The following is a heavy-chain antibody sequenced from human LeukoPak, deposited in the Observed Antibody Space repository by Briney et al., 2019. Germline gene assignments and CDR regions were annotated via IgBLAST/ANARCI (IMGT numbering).Heavy chain of an antibody. Sequence: PGGSLRLSCAASGFTFRNYAMGWVRQAPGKGLEWVSTLSVSGTTYYADSVRGRFTIPRDNSKNTLYLQMNSLRAGDTAKYYCAKGGGEDWPFDYWGQGTLVTVSS. CDR2: LSVSGTT. J-gene: IGHJ4*02. V-gene: IGHV3-23*01. CDR3: AKGGGEDWPFDY. D-gene: IGHD3-16*01. CDR1: GFTFRNYA.